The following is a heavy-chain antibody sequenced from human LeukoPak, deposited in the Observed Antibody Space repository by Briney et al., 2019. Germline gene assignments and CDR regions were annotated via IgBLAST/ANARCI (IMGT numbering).Heavy chain of an antibody. CDR3: AREGAYGDLTGVY. CDR2: IIPIFGTA. V-gene: IGHV1-69*01. CDR1: GGTFSSYA. D-gene: IGHD4-17*01. Sequence: ASVKVSCKASGGTFSSYAISWVRQAPGQGLEWMGGIIPIFGTANYAQKFQGRVTITADESTSTAYMELSSLRSEDTAVYYCAREGAYGDLTGVYWGQGTLSPSPQ. J-gene: IGHJ4*02.